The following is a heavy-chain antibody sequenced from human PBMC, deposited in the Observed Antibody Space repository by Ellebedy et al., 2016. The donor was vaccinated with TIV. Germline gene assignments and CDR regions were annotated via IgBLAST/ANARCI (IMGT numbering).Heavy chain of an antibody. Sequence: GGSLRLSCATSGFTFSNYAMSWVRQAPGKGLEWVAVISGVYTDTYYADYVRGRFTISRDNSKNTVYLQMNSLRAEDTAMYYCAKHVVTGIWYLDSWGLGTLVTVSS. V-gene: IGHV3-23*01. D-gene: IGHD2-21*02. CDR3: AKHVVTGIWYLDS. J-gene: IGHJ4*02. CDR2: ISGVYTDT. CDR1: GFTFSNYA.